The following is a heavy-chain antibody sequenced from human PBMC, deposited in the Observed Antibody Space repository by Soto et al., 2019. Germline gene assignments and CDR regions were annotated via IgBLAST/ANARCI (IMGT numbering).Heavy chain of an antibody. CDR2: IVVGSDNT. V-gene: IGHV1-58*01. D-gene: IGHD4-17*01. CDR3: PAAYFGDYLRAFDI. J-gene: IGHJ3*02. Sequence: QMQLVQSGPEVKKTGTSVKVSCKTSGVTFTRSVVQWVRQARGQRVTWIGWIVVGSDNTKYAQEFKERVTITRDMSTRTAYMERSSLRSEDTAVYDCPAAYFGDYLRAFDIWGQGTMVTVSS. CDR1: GVTFTRSV.